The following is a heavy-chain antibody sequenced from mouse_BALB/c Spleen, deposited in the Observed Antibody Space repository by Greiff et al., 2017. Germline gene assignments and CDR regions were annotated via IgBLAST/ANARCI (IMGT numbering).Heavy chain of an antibody. J-gene: IGHJ4*01. V-gene: IGHV5-17*02. CDR3: ARSSSLLRLRAMDY. CDR2: ISSGSSTI. D-gene: IGHD1-2*01. Sequence: EVQRVESGGGLVQPGGSRKLSCAASGFTFSSFGMHWVRQAPEKGLEWVAYISSGSSTIYYADTVKGRFTISRDNPKNTLFLQMTSLRSEDTAMYYCARSSSLLRLRAMDYWGQGTPVTVSS. CDR1: GFTFSSFG.